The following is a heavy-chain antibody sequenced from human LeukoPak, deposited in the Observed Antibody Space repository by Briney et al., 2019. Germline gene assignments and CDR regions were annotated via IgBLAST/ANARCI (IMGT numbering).Heavy chain of an antibody. V-gene: IGHV3-7*01. D-gene: IGHD4/OR15-4a*01. Sequence: PGRSLRLSCAASGFTFSSYWMSWVRQAPGKGLEWVANIKQDGSEEYYVDSLKGRFTISRDNAKNSLYLQMNSLRAEDTAIYYCARDPTDYGTNTFDYWGQGTLVTVSS. CDR2: IKQDGSEE. CDR3: ARDPTDYGTNTFDY. J-gene: IGHJ4*02. CDR1: GFTFSSYW.